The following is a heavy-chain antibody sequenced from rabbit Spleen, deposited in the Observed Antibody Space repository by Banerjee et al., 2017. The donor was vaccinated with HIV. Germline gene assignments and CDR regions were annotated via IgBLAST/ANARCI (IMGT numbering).Heavy chain of an antibody. CDR3: ARDGAGGSYFAL. J-gene: IGHJ3*01. D-gene: IGHD8-1*01. Sequence: QEQLVESGGGLVQPEGSLTLTCTASGFSFSSSYYMCWVRQAPGKGLEWIACIYAGTNDYTYYANWASGRFTISRENAQNTVFLQMTSLTAADTATYFCARDGAGGSYFALWGQGTLVTVS. CDR2: IYAGTNDYT. CDR1: GFSFSSSYY. V-gene: IGHV1S45*01.